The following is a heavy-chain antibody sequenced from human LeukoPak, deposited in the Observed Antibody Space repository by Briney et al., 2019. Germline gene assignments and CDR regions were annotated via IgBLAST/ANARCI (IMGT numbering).Heavy chain of an antibody. CDR2: IKQEGSQK. J-gene: IGHJ4*02. CDR3: AKIGYSFSSFEF. D-gene: IGHD6-6*01. Sequence: GGSLRLSCTASGFTFSSFWMSWGRRAPGKGLEWVANIKQEGSQKYYVDSVKGRFTISRDNAKNSLYLQMNSLRAEDTAVYYCAKIGYSFSSFEFWGQGTQVTVSS. CDR1: GFTFSSFW. V-gene: IGHV3-7*05.